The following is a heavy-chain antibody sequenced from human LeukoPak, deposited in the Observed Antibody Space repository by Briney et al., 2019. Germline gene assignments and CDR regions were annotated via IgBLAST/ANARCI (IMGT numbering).Heavy chain of an antibody. Sequence: ASVKVSCEASGYTFTGYYMHWVPQAPGQGLEWMGWINPNSGGTNYAQKFPGSATMTRDTSISTAYMELSRLRSDDTAVYYCARREVRGVLLSWGQGTLVTVSS. D-gene: IGHD3-10*01. CDR2: INPNSGGT. V-gene: IGHV1-2*02. J-gene: IGHJ4*02. CDR1: GYTFTGYY. CDR3: ARREVRGVLLS.